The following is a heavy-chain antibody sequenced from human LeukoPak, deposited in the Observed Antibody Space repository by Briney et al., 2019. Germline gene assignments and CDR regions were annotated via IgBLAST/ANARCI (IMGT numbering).Heavy chain of an antibody. D-gene: IGHD5-18*01. V-gene: IGHV3-66*01. J-gene: IGHJ4*02. CDR2: LYSGGNT. CDR1: GFTVSSNY. CDR3: ARVGRGDTYGYVDY. Sequence: GGSLRLSCAAPGFTVSSNYMSWVRQTPGKGLAWVSVLYSGGNTYYADSVKGRFTISRDNSKNMLFLRMNSLRAEDTAVYYCARVGRGDTYGYVDYWGQGTLVTVSS.